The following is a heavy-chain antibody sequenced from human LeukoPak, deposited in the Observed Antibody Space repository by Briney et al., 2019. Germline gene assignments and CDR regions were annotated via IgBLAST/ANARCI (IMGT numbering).Heavy chain of an antibody. D-gene: IGHD6-19*01. V-gene: IGHV4-34*01. CDR2: INHSGST. J-gene: IGHJ4*02. CDR1: GGSFSGYY. Sequence: SETLSLTCAVYGGSFSGYYWSWIRQPPGKGLEWIGEINHSGSTNYNPSLKSRVTISVDTSKNQFSLRLSSVTAADTAVYYCARAVGTSSGWYGDYWGQGTLVTVSS. CDR3: ARAVGTSSGWYGDY.